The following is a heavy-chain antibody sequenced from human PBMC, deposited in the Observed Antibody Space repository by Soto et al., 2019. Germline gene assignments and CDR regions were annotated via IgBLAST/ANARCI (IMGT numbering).Heavy chain of an antibody. Sequence: ASVTVSCTASGYTFTSYGISWVRQAPGQGLEWMGWISAYNGNTNYAQKLQGRVTMTTDTSTSTAYMELRSLRSDDTAVYYCAKDRRIQLWPNDYYYYYGMDVWGQGTTVTVSS. CDR2: ISAYNGNT. CDR1: GYTFTSYG. D-gene: IGHD5-18*01. V-gene: IGHV1-18*04. J-gene: IGHJ6*02. CDR3: AKDRRIQLWPNDYYYYYGMDV.